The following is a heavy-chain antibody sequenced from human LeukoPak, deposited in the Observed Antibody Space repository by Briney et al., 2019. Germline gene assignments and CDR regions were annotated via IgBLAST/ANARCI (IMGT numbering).Heavy chain of an antibody. Sequence: KAGGSLRLSCAASGFTFSDDWMNWVRQAPGKGPEWVGHIKARRAGGTTEYAAPVGGRFTISRDDSRSILYLQMNNLKTEDTALYYCTRSHYGPWGLGTLVTVSS. V-gene: IGHV3-15*01. CDR1: GFTFSDDW. CDR2: IKARRAGGTT. J-gene: IGHJ5*02. D-gene: IGHD3-10*01. CDR3: TRSHYGP.